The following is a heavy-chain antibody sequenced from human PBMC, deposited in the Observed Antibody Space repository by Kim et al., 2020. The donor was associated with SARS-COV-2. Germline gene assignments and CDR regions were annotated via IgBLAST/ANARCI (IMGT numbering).Heavy chain of an antibody. CDR1: GFIVSSNY. V-gene: IGHV3-53*01. CDR3: ARAIVPKDSSLWYYFDC. Sequence: GGSLRLSCAASGFIVSSNYMTWVRQAPGKGLEWVSVFYSGGSTYNADSVKGRFTISRDNSKNTQYLQMNSLRVEATAMYYCARAIVPKDSSLWYYFDCWGQRTLVTASS. J-gene: IGHJ4*02. D-gene: IGHD3-22*01. CDR2: FYSGGST.